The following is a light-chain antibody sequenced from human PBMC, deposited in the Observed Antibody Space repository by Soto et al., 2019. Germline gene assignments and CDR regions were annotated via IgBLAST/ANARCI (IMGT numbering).Light chain of an antibody. CDR1: QGISSY. J-gene: IGKJ5*01. CDR3: QQYYSYPPT. Sequence: AIRMTQSPSSLSASTGDRVTITCRASQGISSYLAWYQQKPGKAPKLLIYAASTLQSGVASRFSGSGSGTDYTLTISCLQSEDFETYYCQQYYSYPPTFGQGTRLEIK. CDR2: AAS. V-gene: IGKV1-8*01.